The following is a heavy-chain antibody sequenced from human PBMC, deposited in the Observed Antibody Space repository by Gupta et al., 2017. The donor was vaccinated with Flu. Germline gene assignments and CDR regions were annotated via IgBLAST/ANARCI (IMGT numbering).Heavy chain of an antibody. CDR2: MYYSGNA. V-gene: IGHV4-59*01. CDR3: ARAPDAGSGYYPINCDL. J-gene: IGHJ4*02. CDR1: GGFIRGYY. D-gene: IGHD3-22*01. Sequence: QVQLQESGPGLVKPSETLALTCTVSGGFIRGYYWSWIRPAPGKGLEWIGYMYYSGNARYNPSLRSRVTISTDRAREHISLTLTSGTAADTAVYYCARAPDAGSGYYPINCDLWGQGTLVTVSS.